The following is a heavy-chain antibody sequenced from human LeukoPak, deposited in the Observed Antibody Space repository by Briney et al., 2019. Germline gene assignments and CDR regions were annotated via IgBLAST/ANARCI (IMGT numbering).Heavy chain of an antibody. Sequence: GASVKVSCKASGYTFTSYGISWVRQAPGQGLEWMGWISAYNGNTNYAQKLQGRVTMTTDTSTSTAYMELRSLRSDDTAVYYCARGYVAARRYYCYGMDVWGQGTTVTVSS. V-gene: IGHV1-18*01. CDR3: ARGYVAARRYYCYGMDV. D-gene: IGHD6-6*01. J-gene: IGHJ6*02. CDR2: ISAYNGNT. CDR1: GYTFTSYG.